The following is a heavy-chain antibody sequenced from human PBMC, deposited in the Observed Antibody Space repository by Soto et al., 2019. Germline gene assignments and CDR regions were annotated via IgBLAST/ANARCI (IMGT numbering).Heavy chain of an antibody. Sequence: QITLKESGPTLVKPTQTLTLTCTLSGFSLDTSGVGVGWIRQPPGKTLEWLSLIYGDDDKRYNPSLSSRLTTTKYTSTKQVFLTMTNMDPEDTATYYCAHRAVPGTYFFDYWCPGTLVTVSS. V-gene: IGHV2-5*02. CDR1: GFSLDTSGVG. J-gene: IGHJ4*02. CDR2: IYGDDDK. CDR3: AHRAVPGTYFFDY. D-gene: IGHD6-19*01.